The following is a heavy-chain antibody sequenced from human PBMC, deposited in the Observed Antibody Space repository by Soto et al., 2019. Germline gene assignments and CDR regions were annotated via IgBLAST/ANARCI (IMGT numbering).Heavy chain of an antibody. J-gene: IGHJ3*02. CDR1: GGTFSSYT. CDR2: IIPILGIA. V-gene: IGHV1-69*04. Sequence: GASVKVSCKASGGTFSSYTISWVRQAPGQGLEWMGRIIPILGIANYAQKFQGRVTITADKSTSTAYMELSSLRSEDTAVYYCARDRVLTGDAFDIWGQGTMVTVSS. D-gene: IGHD3-9*01. CDR3: ARDRVLTGDAFDI.